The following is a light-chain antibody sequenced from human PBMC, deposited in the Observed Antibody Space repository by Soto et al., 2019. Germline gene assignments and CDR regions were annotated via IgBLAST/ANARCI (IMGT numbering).Light chain of an antibody. J-gene: IGKJ2*01. CDR3: QQYNSHPRT. Sequence: DIQMTQSPSTLSASVGDRVTITCRASQSIKNWLAWYQQKPGEAPKLLIYKASTLESGVPSRFSGSGSGTEFTLTISCLQPDDVATYYCQQYNSHPRTFGQGTKLEIK. V-gene: IGKV1-5*03. CDR2: KAS. CDR1: QSIKNW.